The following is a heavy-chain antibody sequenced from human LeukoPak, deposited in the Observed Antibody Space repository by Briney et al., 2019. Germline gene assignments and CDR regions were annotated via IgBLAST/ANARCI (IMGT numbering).Heavy chain of an antibody. CDR2: IIPIFGTA. V-gene: IGHV1-69*06. CDR3: ARDPDYVGVRGAGEAFDI. J-gene: IGHJ3*02. Sequence: GASVKVSCKASGGTFSSYAISWVRQAPGQGLEWMGGIIPIFGTANYAQKFQGRVTITADKSTSTAYMELSSLRSEDTAVYYCARDPDYVGVRGAGEAFDIWGQGTMVTVSS. D-gene: IGHD3-16*01. CDR1: GGTFSSYA.